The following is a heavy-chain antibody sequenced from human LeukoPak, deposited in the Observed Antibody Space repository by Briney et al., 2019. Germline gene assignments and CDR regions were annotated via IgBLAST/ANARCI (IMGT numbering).Heavy chain of an antibody. CDR3: VRFALTSSLDH. D-gene: IGHD6-13*01. CDR1: GYSFTSYW. V-gene: IGHV5-51*01. CDR2: IYPGYSDA. Sequence: GESLKISCKGSGYSFTSYWIGWVRQMAGEGLEWMGLIYPGYSDAKYIPSFQGQVTLSVDASISTAYLQLTGLRASDTAIYYCVRFALTSSLDHWGQGTLDTVSS. J-gene: IGHJ5*02.